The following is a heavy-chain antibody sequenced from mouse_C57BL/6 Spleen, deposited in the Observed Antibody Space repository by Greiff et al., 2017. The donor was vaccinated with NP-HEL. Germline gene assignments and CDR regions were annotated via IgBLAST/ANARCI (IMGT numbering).Heavy chain of an antibody. D-gene: IGHD1-1*01. V-gene: IGHV1-7*01. CDR2: INPSSGYT. CDR3: ARGTTVVAPDFDV. CDR1: GYTFTSYW. J-gene: IGHJ1*03. Sequence: LKQSGAELAKPGASVKLSCKASGYTFTSYWMHWVKQRPGQGLEWIGYINPSSGYTKYNQKFKDKATLTADKSSSTAYMQLSSLTYEDSAVYYCARGTTVVAPDFDVWGTGTTVTVSS.